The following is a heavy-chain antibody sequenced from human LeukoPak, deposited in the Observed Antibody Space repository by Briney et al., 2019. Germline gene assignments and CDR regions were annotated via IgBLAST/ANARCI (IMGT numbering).Heavy chain of an antibody. V-gene: IGHV4-34*01. Sequence: SETLSLTCAVYGGSFSGYYWSWIRQPPGKGLEWIGEINHSGSTNYNPSLKSRVTISVDTSKNQFSLKLSSVTAADTAVYYCARVKSGYSYGPHYYYYYMDVWGKGTTVTVSS. J-gene: IGHJ6*03. CDR1: GGSFSGYY. CDR2: INHSGST. D-gene: IGHD5-18*01. CDR3: ARVKSGYSYGPHYYYYYMDV.